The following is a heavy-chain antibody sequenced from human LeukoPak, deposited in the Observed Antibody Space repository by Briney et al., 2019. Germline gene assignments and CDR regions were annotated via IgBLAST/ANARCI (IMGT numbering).Heavy chain of an antibody. CDR1: GFTFSNYE. CDR3: ARDSSGWYYFDY. Sequence: PGGSLRLSCAASGFTFSNYEMNWVRQAPGKGLEWVSYISRSSGSSIYYADSVKGRFTISRDNAKNSLYLQMNSLRAGDTAVYYCARDSSGWYYFDYWGQGILVTVSS. D-gene: IGHD6-19*01. J-gene: IGHJ4*02. CDR2: ISRSSGSSI. V-gene: IGHV3-48*03.